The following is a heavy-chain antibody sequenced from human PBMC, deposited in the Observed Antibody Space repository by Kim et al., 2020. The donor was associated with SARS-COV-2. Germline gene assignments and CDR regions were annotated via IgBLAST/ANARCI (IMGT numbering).Heavy chain of an antibody. CDR1: GFTFTTYW. D-gene: IGHD5-12*01. Sequence: GGSLRLSCAASGFTFTTYWMHWVRQAPGKGLVWVSRINSDGSSTSYADSVRGRFTISRDNAKNTLYLQMNSLRAEDTAVYYCARDRDILATLGKEDYFDYWGQGTLVTVSS. CDR3: ARDRDILATLGKEDYFDY. J-gene: IGHJ4*02. CDR2: INSDGSST. V-gene: IGHV3-74*01.